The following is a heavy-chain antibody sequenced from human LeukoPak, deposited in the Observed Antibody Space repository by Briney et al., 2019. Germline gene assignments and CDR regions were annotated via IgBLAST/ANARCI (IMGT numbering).Heavy chain of an antibody. V-gene: IGHV1-24*01. D-gene: IGHD1-26*01. CDR2: FDPEDGET. J-gene: IGHJ4*02. CDR1: GYTLTELS. Sequence: ASVKVSCKVSGYTLTELSMHWVRQAPGKGLEWMGGFDPEDGETIYAQKFQGRVTMTEDTSTDTAYMELSSLRPEDTAVYYCATVGNGFYYFDYWGQGTLVTVSS. CDR3: ATVGNGFYYFDY.